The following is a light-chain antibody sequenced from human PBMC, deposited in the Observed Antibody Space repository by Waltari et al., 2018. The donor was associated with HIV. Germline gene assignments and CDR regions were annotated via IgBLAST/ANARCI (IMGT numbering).Light chain of an antibody. CDR2: SNN. CDR3: AAWDDSLIGPV. Sequence: QSVLTQPPSASGTPGQRVTISCSGSSSNIGSNTVNWYQQLPGTAPKLLIYSNNQRRSGVPDRLSGSKSGTSASLAISGLQSEDEANYYCAAWDDSLIGPVFGGGTKLTVL. CDR1: SSNIGSNT. J-gene: IGLJ3*02. V-gene: IGLV1-44*01.